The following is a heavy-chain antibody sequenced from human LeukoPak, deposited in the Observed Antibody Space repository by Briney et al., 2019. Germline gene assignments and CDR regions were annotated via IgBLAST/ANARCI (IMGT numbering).Heavy chain of an antibody. CDR3: ARLSVSHIN. CDR1: GGSISSYY. D-gene: IGHD3-3*01. Sequence: SETLSLTCTVSGGSISSYYWSWIRQPPGKGLEWIGYIYYSGSTYYNPSLKSRVTISVDTSKNQFSLKLSSVTAADTAVYYCARLSVSHINWGQGTLVTVSS. V-gene: IGHV4-59*06. CDR2: IYYSGST. J-gene: IGHJ4*02.